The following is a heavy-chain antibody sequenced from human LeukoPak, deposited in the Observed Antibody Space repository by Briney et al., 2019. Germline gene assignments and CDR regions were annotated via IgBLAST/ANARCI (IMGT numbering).Heavy chain of an antibody. CDR3: ATRSGGGWFDP. CDR1: GGSISSGGYY. V-gene: IGHV4-31*03. D-gene: IGHD1-26*01. J-gene: IGHJ5*02. Sequence: SETLSLTCTVSGGSISSGGYYWSWIRQHPGKGLEWIGYIYYSGSTYYSPSLQSRVSISVDTSKTQFSLKLSSVTAADTAVYYCATRSGGGWFDPWGQGTLVTVSS. CDR2: IYYSGST.